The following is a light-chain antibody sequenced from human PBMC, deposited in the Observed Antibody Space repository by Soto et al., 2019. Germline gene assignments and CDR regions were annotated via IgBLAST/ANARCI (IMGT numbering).Light chain of an antibody. CDR2: EVY. Sequence: QSALTQPASVSGSPGQSITISCTGTSSDVGTYNLVSWHQHHPGKAPKLLIYEVYKRSSGVSNRFSASKSGNTASLTISGLQAEDEADYYCCSYAGSNTFVFGGGTKLTVL. CDR3: CSYAGSNTFV. J-gene: IGLJ2*01. CDR1: SSDVGTYNL. V-gene: IGLV2-23*02.